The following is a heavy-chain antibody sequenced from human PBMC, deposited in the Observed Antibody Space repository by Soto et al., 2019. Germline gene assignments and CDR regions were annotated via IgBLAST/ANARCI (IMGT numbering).Heavy chain of an antibody. J-gene: IGHJ4*02. CDR3: ARDETFGITGTTVDY. CDR1: GFTLGKYT. CDR2: SYSTGGT. D-gene: IGHD1-7*01. V-gene: IGHV3-66*01. Sequence: GGSLRLSCSASGFTLGKYTMGWVRQAPGKGLEWVAESYSTGGTEYADSVKGRFTISRDNSKNTLFLQMNSLGVEDTAVYYCARDETFGITGTTVDYWGQGTLVTVSS.